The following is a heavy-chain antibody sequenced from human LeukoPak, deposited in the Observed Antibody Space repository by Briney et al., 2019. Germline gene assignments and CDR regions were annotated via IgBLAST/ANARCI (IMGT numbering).Heavy chain of an antibody. Sequence: GASVKVSCKASGYTFTGYYMHWVRQAPGQGLEWMGWINPNSGGTNYAQKFQGRVTMTRDMSTSTVYMELSSLRSEDTAVYYCARGAGTTNSGYYYYMDVWGKGTTVTVSS. CDR2: INPNSGGT. CDR1: GYTFTGYY. CDR3: ARGAGTTNSGYYYYMDV. V-gene: IGHV1-2*02. D-gene: IGHD1-7*01. J-gene: IGHJ6*03.